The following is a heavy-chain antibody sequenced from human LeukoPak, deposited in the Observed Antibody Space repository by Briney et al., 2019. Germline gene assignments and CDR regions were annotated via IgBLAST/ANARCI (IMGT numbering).Heavy chain of an antibody. V-gene: IGHV4-4*09. J-gene: IGHJ6*03. CDR3: ASYSGSYYSPVANYYYYYMDV. CDR2: IYTSGST. Sequence: SETLSLTCTVSGGSISSYYRSWIRQPPGKGLEWIGYIYTSGSTNYNPSLKSRVTISVDTSKNQFSLKLTSVTAADTAVYYCASYSGSYYSPVANYYYYYMDVWGKGTTVTVSS. CDR1: GGSISSYY. D-gene: IGHD1-26*01.